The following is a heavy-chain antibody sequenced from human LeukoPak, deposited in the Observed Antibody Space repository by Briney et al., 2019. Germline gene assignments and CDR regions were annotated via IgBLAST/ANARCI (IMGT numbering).Heavy chain of an antibody. Sequence: GESPKISCKGSGYSFTSYWIGWVRQMPGKGLEWMGIIYPGDSDTIFSPSFQGPVTISADKSISTAYLQWSSLKASDTAMYYCARESRQSYYGSGSPRPYYYYGMDVWGQGTTVTVSS. CDR3: ARESRQSYYGSGSPRPYYYYGMDV. CDR2: IYPGDSDT. V-gene: IGHV5-51*01. D-gene: IGHD3-10*01. J-gene: IGHJ6*02. CDR1: GYSFTSYW.